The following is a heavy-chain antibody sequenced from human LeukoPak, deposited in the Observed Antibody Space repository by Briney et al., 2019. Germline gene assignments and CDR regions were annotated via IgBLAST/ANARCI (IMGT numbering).Heavy chain of an antibody. CDR2: ICYSGGST. J-gene: IGHJ3*02. D-gene: IGHD3-3*01. V-gene: IGHV3-23*01. CDR3: AKDPKVVKDLWSGYWIGAFDI. Sequence: GGSLRLSCAASGFTFSSYDMSWVRQAPGKGLEWVSDICYSGGSTYYADSVRGRFTISRDNSKNTLYLHMNTLMAGDTSLYYCAKDPKVVKDLWSGYWIGAFDIWGQGTMVTVSS. CDR1: GFTFSSYD.